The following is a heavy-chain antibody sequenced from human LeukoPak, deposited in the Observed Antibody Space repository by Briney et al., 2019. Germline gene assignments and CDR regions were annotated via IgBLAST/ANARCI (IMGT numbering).Heavy chain of an antibody. D-gene: IGHD6-13*01. CDR3: TEAGIAAAGGDY. Sequence: GGSLRLSCAASGFTFSSYAMHWVRQAPGKGLEWVAVISYDRSNKYYADSVRGRFTISRDNSKNTLYLQMNSLRAEDTAVYYCTEAGIAAAGGDYWGQGTLVTVSS. V-gene: IGHV3-30-3*01. CDR2: ISYDRSNK. CDR1: GFTFSSYA. J-gene: IGHJ4*02.